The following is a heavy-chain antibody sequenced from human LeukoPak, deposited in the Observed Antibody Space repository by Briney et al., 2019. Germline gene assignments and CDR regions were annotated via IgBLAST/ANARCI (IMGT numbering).Heavy chain of an antibody. J-gene: IGHJ6*03. D-gene: IGHD4-11*01. Sequence: PSETLSLTCTVSGGSMSGQYWSWGRRPPGKGLEWIGNMYYGGSTNYNPSLKSRVTISIDTSKKQFSLKLSSVPPADTAVYFCARRLDDMDVWGKGTTVTVSS. V-gene: IGHV4-59*08. CDR3: ARRLDDMDV. CDR1: GGSMSGQY. CDR2: MYYGGST.